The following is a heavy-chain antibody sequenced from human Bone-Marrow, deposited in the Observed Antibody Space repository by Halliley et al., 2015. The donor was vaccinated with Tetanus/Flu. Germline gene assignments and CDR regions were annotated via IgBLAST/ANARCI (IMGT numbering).Heavy chain of an antibody. V-gene: IGHV4-59*01. Sequence: LEWIGYIHYRDSSNYNPSLKRRVPRAVDTSKNQFSLKPSSGTAADTAVYFCARDSGFGEFPVVWGQGTTVTASS. CDR2: IHYRDSS. CDR3: ARDSGFGEFPVV. D-gene: IGHD3-10*01. J-gene: IGHJ6*02.